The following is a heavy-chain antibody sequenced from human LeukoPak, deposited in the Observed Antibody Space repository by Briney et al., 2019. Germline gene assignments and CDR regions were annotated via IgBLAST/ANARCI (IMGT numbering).Heavy chain of an antibody. CDR3: ARGVDQQQLVEENYYFDY. V-gene: IGHV1-8*01. CDR1: GYTFTSYD. CDR2: MNPNSGNT. J-gene: IGHJ4*02. D-gene: IGHD6-13*01. Sequence: ASVKVSRKASGYTFTSYDINWVRQATGQGLEWMGWMNPNSGNTGSAQKFQGRVTMTRNPSISTAYMELSSLRSEDTAVYYCARGVDQQQLVEENYYFDYWGQGTLVTVSS.